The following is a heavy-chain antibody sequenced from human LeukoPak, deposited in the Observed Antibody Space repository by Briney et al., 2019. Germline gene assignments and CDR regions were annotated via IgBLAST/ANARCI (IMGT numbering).Heavy chain of an antibody. D-gene: IGHD4-17*01. CDR2: ISGSGGST. Sequence: GGSLRLSCAASRFTFSSYAMSWVRQAPGKGLEWVSAISGSGGSTYYADSVKGRFTISRDNSKNTLYLQMNSLRAEDTAVYYCAKDLDYGDYDGGDYFDYWGQGTLVTVSS. CDR3: AKDLDYGDYDGGDYFDY. V-gene: IGHV3-23*01. J-gene: IGHJ4*02. CDR1: RFTFSSYA.